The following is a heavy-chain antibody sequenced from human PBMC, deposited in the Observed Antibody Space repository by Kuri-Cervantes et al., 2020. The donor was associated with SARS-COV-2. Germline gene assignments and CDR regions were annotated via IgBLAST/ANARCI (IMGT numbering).Heavy chain of an antibody. D-gene: IGHD3-3*01. Sequence: LSLTCAASGFNFSRTDMHWVRQAPGKGLEWVAVISHDGKNKKCIASGKGRFTISRDNSRTRVYLQMSSLKVDDTAVYFCVKGGGGVIVVPSPFASVFDSWGQGTQVTVSS. J-gene: IGHJ5*01. CDR2: ISHDGKNK. CDR1: GFNFSRTD. CDR3: VKGGGGVIVVPSPFASVFDS. V-gene: IGHV3-30*18.